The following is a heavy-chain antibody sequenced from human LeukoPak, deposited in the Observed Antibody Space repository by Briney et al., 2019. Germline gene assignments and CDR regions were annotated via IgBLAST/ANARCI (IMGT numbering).Heavy chain of an antibody. CDR2: IYHSGST. D-gene: IGHD3-22*01. Sequence: SETLSLTCSVSGGSVSSSYWSWIRQPPGKGLEWIGYIYHSGSTNYNPSLKSRVTISLDAANNQFSLKLSSVTAADTAVYYCARGYYDSGSYYSIWFDWGQGTLVTVSS. J-gene: IGHJ4*02. CDR3: ARGYYDSGSYYSIWFD. V-gene: IGHV4-59*02. CDR1: GGSVSSSY.